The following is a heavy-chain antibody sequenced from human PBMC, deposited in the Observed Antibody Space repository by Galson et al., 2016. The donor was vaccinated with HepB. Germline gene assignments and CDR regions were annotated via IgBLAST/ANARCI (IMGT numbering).Heavy chain of an antibody. J-gene: IGHJ4*02. CDR2: IYPGDSDT. V-gene: IGHV5-51*01. CDR3: ARFLHYNIFAASDY. Sequence: QSGAEVKRPGESLKISCTGSGYSFSKFWIGWVRQMPGKGLEWLGSIYPGDSDTRYSPSFQGQVTVSADKTISTAYLQWSSQKASDTAIYYCARFLHYNIFAASDYWGQGTLITVSS. D-gene: IGHD3-10*01. CDR1: GYSFSKFW.